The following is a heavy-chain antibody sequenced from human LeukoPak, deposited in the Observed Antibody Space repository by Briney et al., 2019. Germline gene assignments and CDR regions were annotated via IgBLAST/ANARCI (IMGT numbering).Heavy chain of an antibody. CDR1: GGSICSYY. Sequence: PSETLSLTCTVPGGSICSYYWSWIRQPPGKGLEWSGHIYYRGGTNSEPSLKSGDTISVDTSKNKFSLMMSSVSDAETRLYYTGRGADYYESSSGYWGQGTLVTVSS. J-gene: IGHJ4*02. V-gene: IGHV4-59*01. CDR2: IYYRGGT. CDR3: GRGADYYESSSGY. D-gene: IGHD3-22*01.